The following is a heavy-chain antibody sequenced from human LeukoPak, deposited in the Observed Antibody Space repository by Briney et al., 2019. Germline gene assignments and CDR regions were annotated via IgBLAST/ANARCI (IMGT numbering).Heavy chain of an antibody. V-gene: IGHV3-23*01. J-gene: IGHJ2*01. CDR2: ISRSADST. Sequence: GGSVRLSCVASGFTFSQYAMNWVRQPPGKGPEWVSGISRSADSTYYADSVKGRFTISRDSPKNTLPLQMDSLRAEDTAMYYCAKSRHCSGGSCYLWGSFDLWGRGTLVTVSS. CDR3: AKSRHCSGGSCYLWGSFDL. D-gene: IGHD2-15*01. CDR1: GFTFSQYA.